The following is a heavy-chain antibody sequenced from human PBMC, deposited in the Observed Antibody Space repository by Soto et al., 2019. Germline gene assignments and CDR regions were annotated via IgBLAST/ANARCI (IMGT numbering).Heavy chain of an antibody. J-gene: IGHJ4*02. V-gene: IGHV3-23*01. CDR2: ISGTGSRT. CDR3: AKFGASGSCFQFDY. CDR1: GFPFINFA. D-gene: IGHD3-10*01. Sequence: QSGGSLRLSCAASGFPFINFAMSWVRQSPGKGLEWVSAISGTGSRTWYADSVRGRFTVSRDNSKNTLYLQMNSLRDEDTAVYYCAKFGASGSCFQFDYWGPGTLVTVSS.